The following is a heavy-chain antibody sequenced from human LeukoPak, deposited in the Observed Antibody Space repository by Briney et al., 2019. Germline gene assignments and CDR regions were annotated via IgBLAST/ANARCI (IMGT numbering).Heavy chain of an antibody. CDR2: ISSSGSTI. D-gene: IGHD6-19*01. V-gene: IGHV3-11*04. Sequence: PGGSLRLSCAASGFTFSDYYMSWIHQAPGKGLEWVSYISSSGSTIYYADSVRGRFTVSRDNAKNSVYLQMNSLGVEDTAIYYCARDSGWTFDSWGQGTLVTVSS. CDR1: GFTFSDYY. CDR3: ARDSGWTFDS. J-gene: IGHJ4*02.